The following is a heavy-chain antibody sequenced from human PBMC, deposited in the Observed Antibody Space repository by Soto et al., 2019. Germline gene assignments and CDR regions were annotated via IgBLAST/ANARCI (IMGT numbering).Heavy chain of an antibody. Sequence: QVQLVQSGAEVKKPGSSVKVSCKASGGTFSSYAISWVRQAPGQGLEWMGGIIPIFGTANYAQKFQGRVTITADESTSTAYMELSSLRSEDTAVYYCARGRVLDCGGDYYSGIIDYWGQGTLVTVSS. CDR1: GGTFSSYA. D-gene: IGHD2-21*02. CDR3: ARGRVLDCGGDYYSGIIDY. V-gene: IGHV1-69*01. J-gene: IGHJ4*02. CDR2: IIPIFGTA.